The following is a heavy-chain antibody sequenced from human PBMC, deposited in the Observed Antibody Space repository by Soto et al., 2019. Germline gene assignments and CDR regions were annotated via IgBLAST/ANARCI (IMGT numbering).Heavy chain of an antibody. CDR3: ARASDGYRSGWYVGYFDY. V-gene: IGHV1-18*04. J-gene: IGHJ4*02. Sequence: ASVKVSCKPSGYTFTSYGISWVRQAPGQGLEWMGWIRAYNGYTNYAQKFQGRVSMTTDTSTSTAYMELRSLISDDTAVYYCARASDGYRSGWYVGYFDYWGQGTLVTVST. D-gene: IGHD6-19*01. CDR1: GYTFTSYG. CDR2: IRAYNGYT.